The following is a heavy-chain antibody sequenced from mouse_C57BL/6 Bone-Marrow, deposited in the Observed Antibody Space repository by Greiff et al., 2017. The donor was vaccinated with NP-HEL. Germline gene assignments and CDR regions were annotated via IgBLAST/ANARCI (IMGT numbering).Heavy chain of an antibody. V-gene: IGHV1-72*01. Sequence: QVQLQQPGAELVKPGASVKLSCKASGYTFTSYWMHWVKQRPGRGIEWIGRIDPNSGGTKYNEKFKSKATLTVDKPSSTAYMQLSSLTSEDSAVYCCAREGYITTVVADDYWGQGTTLTVSS. CDR2: IDPNSGGT. D-gene: IGHD1-1*01. J-gene: IGHJ2*01. CDR1: GYTFTSYW. CDR3: AREGYITTVVADDY.